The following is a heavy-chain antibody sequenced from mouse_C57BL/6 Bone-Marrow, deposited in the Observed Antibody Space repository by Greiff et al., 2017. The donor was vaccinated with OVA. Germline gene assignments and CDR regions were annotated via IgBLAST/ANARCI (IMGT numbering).Heavy chain of an antibody. D-gene: IGHD2-10*02. CDR2: ISYSGST. J-gene: IGHJ2*01. Sequence: EVMLVESGPGMVKPSQSLSLTCTVTGYSITSGYDWHWIRHFPGNKLEWMGYISYSGSTNYNPSLKSRISITHDTSKNHFFLKLNSVTTEDTATYYCAREGMGDYDYWGQGTTLTVSS. CDR1: GYSITSGYD. CDR3: AREGMGDYDY. V-gene: IGHV3-1*01.